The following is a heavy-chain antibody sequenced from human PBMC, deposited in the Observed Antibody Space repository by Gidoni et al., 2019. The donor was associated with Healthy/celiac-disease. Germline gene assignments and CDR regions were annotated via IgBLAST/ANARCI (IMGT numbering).Heavy chain of an antibody. V-gene: IGHV3-49*04. J-gene: IGHJ4*02. CDR2: IRSKAYGGTT. Sequence: EVQLVESGGGLVQPGLSLSISCTASGFTFGDYAMSLVCQAPGKGMEWVGFIRSKAYGGTTEYAASVKVRFTISRDDSKSIAYLQMNSLKTEDTAVYYCTRAQTTVTAPDYWGQGTLVTVSS. CDR1: GFTFGDYA. CDR3: TRAQTTVTAPDY. D-gene: IGHD4-17*01.